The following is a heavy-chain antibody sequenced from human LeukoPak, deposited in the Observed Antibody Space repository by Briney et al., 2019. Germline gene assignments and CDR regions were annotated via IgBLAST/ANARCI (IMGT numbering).Heavy chain of an antibody. CDR3: ARLYGHTMIVVVIDY. D-gene: IGHD3-22*01. V-gene: IGHV4-39*01. Sequence: SSETLSLTCTVSGGSISSSSYYWGWIRQPPGKGLEWIGSIYYSGSTYYNPSLKSRVTISVDTSKNQFSLKLSSVTAADTAVYYCARLYGHTMIVVVIDYWGQGTLVTVSS. J-gene: IGHJ4*02. CDR2: IYYSGST. CDR1: GGSISSSSYY.